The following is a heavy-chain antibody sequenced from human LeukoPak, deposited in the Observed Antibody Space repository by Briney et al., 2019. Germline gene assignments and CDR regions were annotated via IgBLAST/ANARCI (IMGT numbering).Heavy chain of an antibody. CDR1: GFTFSDYY. D-gene: IGHD6-6*01. CDR2: ISSSGSTI. J-gene: IGHJ6*03. Sequence: GGSLRLSCAASGFTFSDYYMSWIRQAPGKGLEWVSYISSSGSTIYYADSVKGRFTISRDNAKNSLYLQMNSLRAEDTAVYYCARSMGLAARLGRYYYYMDVWGKGTTVTVSS. CDR3: ARSMGLAARLGRYYYYMDV. V-gene: IGHV3-11*04.